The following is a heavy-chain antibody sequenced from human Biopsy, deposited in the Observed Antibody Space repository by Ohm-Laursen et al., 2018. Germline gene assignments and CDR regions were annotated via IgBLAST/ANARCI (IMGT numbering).Heavy chain of an antibody. CDR2: MNSNSGNT. CDR3: ARNTGWYGDLYYFDY. CDR1: GYTFTSYD. D-gene: IGHD6-19*01. V-gene: IGHV1-8*01. J-gene: IGHJ4*02. Sequence: SVKVSCKASGYTFTSYDINWVRQATGQGLEWMGWMNSNSGNTDYAQKFQGRVTMTRDTSKSTVYMELSSLRSADTAVYFCARNTGWYGDLYYFDYWGQGTLVTVSS.